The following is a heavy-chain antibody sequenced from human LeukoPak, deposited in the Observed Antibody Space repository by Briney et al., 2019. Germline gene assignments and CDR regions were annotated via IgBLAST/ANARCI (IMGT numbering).Heavy chain of an antibody. Sequence: ASVKASCKASGYTFTGYYMHWVRQAPGQGLDWMGWINPNSGDTNYAQKFQGRVTMTRDTSINTAYMELSRLGSDDTAVYYCARDQAFVYCSGGTCYDDYWGQGSLVTVSS. CDR1: GYTFTGYY. J-gene: IGHJ4*02. V-gene: IGHV1-2*02. CDR3: ARDQAFVYCSGGTCYDDY. D-gene: IGHD2-15*01. CDR2: INPNSGDT.